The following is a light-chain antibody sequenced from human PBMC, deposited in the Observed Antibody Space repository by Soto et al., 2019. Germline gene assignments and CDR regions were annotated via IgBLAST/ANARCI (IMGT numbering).Light chain of an antibody. Sequence: QSVLTQPASVSGSPGQSITFSCTETNGDIGNYDLVSWYQQHPGKAPKLLISEVTKRPSGISYRFSGSKSGNTASLTISGLQAEDEADYYCCSYAGSNTYVFGTGTKVTVL. V-gene: IGLV2-23*02. CDR1: NGDIGNYDL. J-gene: IGLJ1*01. CDR3: CSYAGSNTYV. CDR2: EVT.